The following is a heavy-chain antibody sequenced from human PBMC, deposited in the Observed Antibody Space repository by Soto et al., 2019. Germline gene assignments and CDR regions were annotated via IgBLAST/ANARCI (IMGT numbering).Heavy chain of an antibody. Sequence: PGGSLRLSCTASGFTFGDYAMSWVRQAPGKGLEWVGFISSKAYGGTSEYAASVKGRFTISRDDSKSIAYLQMNSLKTEDTAVYYCTTYAWPEYNWNFWDVWGQGTTVTVSS. D-gene: IGHD1-7*01. CDR3: TTYAWPEYNWNFWDV. V-gene: IGHV3-49*04. CDR1: GFTFGDYA. CDR2: ISSKAYGGTS. J-gene: IGHJ6*02.